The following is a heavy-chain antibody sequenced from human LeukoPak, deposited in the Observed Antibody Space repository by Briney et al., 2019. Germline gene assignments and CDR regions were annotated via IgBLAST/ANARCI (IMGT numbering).Heavy chain of an antibody. D-gene: IGHD3-22*01. CDR1: GXTFSSYA. CDR2: ISGSGGST. CDR3: AKADDSSGYDYYFDY. J-gene: IGHJ4*02. Sequence: GGSLRLSWAASGXTFSSYAMSWVRQAPGKGLEWVSAISGSGGSTYYADSVKGRFTISRDNTKNTLYLQMNSLRAEDTAVYYCAKADDSSGYDYYFDYWGQGTLVTVSS. V-gene: IGHV3-23*01.